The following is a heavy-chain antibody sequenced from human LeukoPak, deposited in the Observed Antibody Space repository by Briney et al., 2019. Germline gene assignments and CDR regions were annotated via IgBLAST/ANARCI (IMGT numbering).Heavy chain of an antibody. V-gene: IGHV3-49*04. J-gene: IGHJ1*01. CDR2: IRSKAYGGTT. CDR3: TRDLGLSEYFQH. CDR1: GFTFGDYA. Sequence: PGGSLRLSCTASGFTFGDYAMSWVRQAPGKGLEWVGFIRSKAYGGTTEYAASVKGRFAISRDDSKSIAYLQMNILKTEDTAVYYCTRDLGLSEYFQHWGQGTLVTVSS. D-gene: IGHD3/OR15-3a*01.